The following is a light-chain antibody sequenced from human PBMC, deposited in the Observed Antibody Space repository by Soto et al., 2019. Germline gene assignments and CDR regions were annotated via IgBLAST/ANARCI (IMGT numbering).Light chain of an antibody. J-gene: IGKJ2*01. V-gene: IGKV1-39*01. CDR3: QQSYITPYT. CDR2: AAS. Sequence: DIQMTQSPSSLSASVGNRVTITCRASQRASRYINWYQQKPGQAPKLLIYAASSLQSGVPSRFSGSGSGTDFSLTISSVQPEDFATYYCQQSYITPYTFGQGTKLEIK. CDR1: QRASRY.